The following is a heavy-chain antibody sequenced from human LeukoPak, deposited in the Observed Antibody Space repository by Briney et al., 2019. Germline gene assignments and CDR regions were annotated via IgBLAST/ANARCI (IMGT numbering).Heavy chain of an antibody. J-gene: IGHJ5*02. CDR1: GFPFSSYS. D-gene: IGHD3-10*01. Sequence: GGSLRLSCAASGFPFSSYSMNWVRQAPGKGLEWVSYIGISTTTIYYADSVKGRFTISRDNAKNSLYLQMNSLRDEDTAVYYCARGYHSAYGSGSHYDWFDPWGQGTLVTVSS. CDR2: IGISTTTI. V-gene: IGHV3-48*02. CDR3: ARGYHSAYGSGSHYDWFDP.